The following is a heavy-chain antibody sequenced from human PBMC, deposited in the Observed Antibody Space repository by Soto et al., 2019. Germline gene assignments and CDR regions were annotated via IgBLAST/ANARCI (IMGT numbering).Heavy chain of an antibody. CDR1: GFSFSSYD. D-gene: IGHD5-18*01. Sequence: GSLRLSCVASGFSFSSYDMSWVRQAPGKGLEWVSFIIGNSGTTYYADSVKGRFTISKDNSKNTLYLQMSRLGAEDTAAYYCAKGSTYSFYFDHWGQGTLVTVSS. J-gene: IGHJ4*01. CDR3: AKGSTYSFYFDH. CDR2: IIGNSGTT. V-gene: IGHV3-23*01.